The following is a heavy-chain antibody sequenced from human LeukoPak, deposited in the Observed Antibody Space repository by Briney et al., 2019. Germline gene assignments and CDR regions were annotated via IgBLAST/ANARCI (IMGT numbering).Heavy chain of an antibody. Sequence: GASVKVSCKASGYTFTGYYMHWVRQAPGQGLEWMGWINPNSGGTNYAQKFQGRVTMTRDTPISTAYMELSRLRSDDTAVYYCARGDYYYDSSGSYDYWGQGTLVTVSS. CDR1: GYTFTGYY. J-gene: IGHJ4*02. D-gene: IGHD3-22*01. CDR2: INPNSGGT. CDR3: ARGDYYYDSSGSYDY. V-gene: IGHV1-2*02.